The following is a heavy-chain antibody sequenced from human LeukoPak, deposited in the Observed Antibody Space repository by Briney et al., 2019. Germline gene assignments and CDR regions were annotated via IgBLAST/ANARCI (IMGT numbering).Heavy chain of an antibody. V-gene: IGHV3-7*01. CDR1: GFTFNTYW. Sequence: GGSLRLSCAATGFTFNTYWMSWVRQAPGKGLEWVASIKQDGDDKYYVDSVKGRLTISRDNAKNTLYLQMNSLRAEDTAVYYCATGSGSYYDSWGLGTLVTVSS. CDR2: IKQDGDDK. D-gene: IGHD3-10*01. CDR3: ATGSGSYYDS. J-gene: IGHJ4*02.